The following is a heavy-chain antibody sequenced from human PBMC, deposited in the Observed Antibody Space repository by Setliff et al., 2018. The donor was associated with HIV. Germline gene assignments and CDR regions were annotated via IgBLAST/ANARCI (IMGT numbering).Heavy chain of an antibody. CDR2: IIPVFGTP. Sequence: GASVKVSCKASGGTLSSYAISWVRQAPGQGLEWMGGIIPVFGTPNYAQKFQGRVTITTDTSANTAYMELSSLRSDDTAVYFCARGALLAVFDFDHWGHGTQVTVSS. CDR1: GGTLSSYA. CDR3: ARGALLAVFDFDH. D-gene: IGHD3-10*01. J-gene: IGHJ4*01. V-gene: IGHV1-69*05.